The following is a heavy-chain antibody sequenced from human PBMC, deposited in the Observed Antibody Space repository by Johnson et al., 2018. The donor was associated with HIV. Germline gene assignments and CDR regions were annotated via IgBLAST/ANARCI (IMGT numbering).Heavy chain of an antibody. D-gene: IGHD3-10*01. Sequence: QVQLVESGGGVVQPGRSLRLSCAASGFTFSNYAVHWVRQAPGKGLEWVANIKQDGSEKYYADSVKGRFTISRDNSKNTLYLQMNSLRVEDTAVYYCASEVRGVLDIWGQGTMVTVSS. CDR2: IKQDGSEK. CDR1: GFTFSNYA. J-gene: IGHJ3*02. CDR3: ASEVRGVLDI. V-gene: IGHV3-30*04.